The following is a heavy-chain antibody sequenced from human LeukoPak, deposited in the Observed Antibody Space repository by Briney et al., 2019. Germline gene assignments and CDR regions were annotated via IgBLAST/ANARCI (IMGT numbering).Heavy chain of an antibody. CDR1: GFTFSDYA. CDR2: ISHVGGT. J-gene: IGHJ4*02. Sequence: GGSLRLSCAASGFTFSDYAMSWVRQAPEKGLEWVSTISHVGGTYYADSVRGRFTISRDDSKNMVYLQMDSLRAEDTAVYYCAKDAYRGIAVAGPFDYWGQGTLVTVSS. V-gene: IGHV3-23*01. CDR3: AKDAYRGIAVAGPFDY. D-gene: IGHD6-19*01.